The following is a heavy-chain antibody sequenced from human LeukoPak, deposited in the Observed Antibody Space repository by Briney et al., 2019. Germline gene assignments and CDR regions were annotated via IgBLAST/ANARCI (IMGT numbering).Heavy chain of an antibody. CDR3: ASSNLKRSAHVTIFCMDV. J-gene: IGHJ6*03. CDR1: GYTFTSYY. Sequence: ASVKVSCKASGYTFTSYYMHWVRQAPGQGLEWMGRINPSGGSTSYAQKFQGRVTMTRDTSTSTDYMELSSLSSEDTAVYYCASSNLKRSAHVTIFCMDVWGKGTTLTV. CDR2: INPSGGST. D-gene: IGHD3-3*02. V-gene: IGHV1-46*01.